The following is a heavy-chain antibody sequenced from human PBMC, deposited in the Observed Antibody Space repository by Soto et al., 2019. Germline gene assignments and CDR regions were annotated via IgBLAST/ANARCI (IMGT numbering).Heavy chain of an antibody. CDR2: ISSSSSYI. CDR1: GFTFSSYD. J-gene: IGHJ6*02. CDR3: ARSIAAAFGIYYYGMDV. V-gene: IGHV3-21*01. D-gene: IGHD6-13*01. Sequence: EVQLVESGGGLVQPGGSLRLSCAASGFTFSSYDMHWVRQATGKGLEWVSSISSSSSYIYYADSVKGRFTISRDNAKNSLYLQMNSLRAEDTAVYYCARSIAAAFGIYYYGMDVWGQGTTVTVSS.